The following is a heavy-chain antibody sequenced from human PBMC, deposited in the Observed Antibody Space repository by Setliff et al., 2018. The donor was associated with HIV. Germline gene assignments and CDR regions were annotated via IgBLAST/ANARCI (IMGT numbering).Heavy chain of an antibody. D-gene: IGHD2-15*01. J-gene: IGHJ3*01. CDR3: ASWAENCSGGSCYSTP. CDR2: IIPIFGTA. V-gene: IGHV1-69*05. Sequence: ASVKVSCKASGGTFSSYAISWVRQAPGQGLEWMGGIIPIFGTANYAQKFQGRVTITTDESTSTAYMELSSLRSEDTAVYYCASWAENCSGGSCYSTPWGQGTMVTVSS. CDR1: GGTFSSYA.